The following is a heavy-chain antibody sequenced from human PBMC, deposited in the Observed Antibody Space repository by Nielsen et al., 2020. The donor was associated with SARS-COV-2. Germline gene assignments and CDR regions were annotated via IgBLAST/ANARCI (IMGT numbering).Heavy chain of an antibody. CDR3: AKDWTAIVVVPSGGVDY. J-gene: IGHJ4*02. Sequence: GESLKISCAASGFTFSTYGMHWVRQAPGKGLEWVAAISYDGSNKYYVDSVKGRFTISGDNSKNTLYLQMSSLREEDTVVYYCAKDWTAIVVVPSGGVDYWGQGTLVTVSS. V-gene: IGHV3-30*18. CDR1: GFTFSTYG. D-gene: IGHD2-15*01. CDR2: ISYDGSNK.